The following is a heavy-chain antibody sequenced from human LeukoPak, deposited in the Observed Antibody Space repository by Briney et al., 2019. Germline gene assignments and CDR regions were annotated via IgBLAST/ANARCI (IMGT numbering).Heavy chain of an antibody. J-gene: IGHJ3*02. Sequence: ASVKVSCTASGYTFTGYYMHWVRQAPGQGLEWMGWINPNSGGTNYAQKFQGRVTMTRDTSISTAYMELSRLRSDDTAVYYCARGRDSSAHDAFDIWGQGTMVTVSS. CDR1: GYTFTGYY. V-gene: IGHV1-2*02. CDR3: ARGRDSSAHDAFDI. D-gene: IGHD3-22*01. CDR2: INPNSGGT.